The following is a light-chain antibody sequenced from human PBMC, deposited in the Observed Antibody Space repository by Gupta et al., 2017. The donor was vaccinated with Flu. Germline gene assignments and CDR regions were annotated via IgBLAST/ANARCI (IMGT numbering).Light chain of an antibody. CDR1: EGLVYSDGHIY. Sequence: DVVMTQSPLSLPVTLGQPASTSCRSSEGLVYSDGHIYLHWFQERPGQSPRRLIYEVSHRESGVPDRFSGSGSGTDFTLKISRVEAEDVGVYYCMQGSRWPWAFGQGTKVEIK. J-gene: IGKJ1*01. V-gene: IGKV2-30*01. CDR2: EVS. CDR3: MQGSRWPWA.